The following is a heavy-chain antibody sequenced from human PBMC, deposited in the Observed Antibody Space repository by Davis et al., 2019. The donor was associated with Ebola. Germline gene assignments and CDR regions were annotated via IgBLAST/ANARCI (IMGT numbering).Heavy chain of an antibody. D-gene: IGHD1-14*01. CDR1: RFTFSSYA. V-gene: IGHV3-30-3*01. CDR3: ARGQNHFTWYFDS. Sequence: GGSLRLSCAASRFTFSSYAMSWVRQAPGKGLEWVAVISDDGNNKYYADSVKGRFTISRDNAKNSLYLQMNSLRAEDTALYYCARGQNHFTWYFDSWGQGTLVTVSS. J-gene: IGHJ4*02. CDR2: ISDDGNNK.